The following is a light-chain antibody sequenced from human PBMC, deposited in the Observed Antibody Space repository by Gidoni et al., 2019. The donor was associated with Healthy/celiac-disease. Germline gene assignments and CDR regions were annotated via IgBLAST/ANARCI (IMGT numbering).Light chain of an antibody. J-gene: IGKJ4*01. CDR1: QSVSSN. V-gene: IGKV3-15*01. CDR3: QQYNNWPPLT. CDR2: GAS. Sequence: TTQSPATLSVSPGERATLSCRASQSVSSNLAWYQQKPGQAPRLLIYGASTRATGIPARFSGSGSGTEFTLTISSLQSEDFAVYYCQQYNNWPPLTFGGGTKVEIK.